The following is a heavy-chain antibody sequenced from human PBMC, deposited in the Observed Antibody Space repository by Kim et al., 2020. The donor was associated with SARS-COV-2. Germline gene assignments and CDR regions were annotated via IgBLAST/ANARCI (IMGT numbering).Heavy chain of an antibody. J-gene: IGHJ4*02. CDR3: ARQWYSSDWYAY. V-gene: IGHV5-10-1*01. CDR2: IDPSDSYT. CDR1: GYTFTSYW. D-gene: IGHD6-19*01. Sequence: GESLKISCQGSGYTFTSYWISWVRQMPGKGLEWMGKIDPSDSYTNYNPSFQGHVTISADKSTSTAYLQWSSLKASDTAIYYCARQWYSSDWYAYWGQGTLVTVSS.